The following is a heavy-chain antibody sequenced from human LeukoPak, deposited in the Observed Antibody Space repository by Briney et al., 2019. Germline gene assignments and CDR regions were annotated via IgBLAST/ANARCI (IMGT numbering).Heavy chain of an antibody. CDR1: GFTFSSYW. V-gene: IGHV3-74*01. D-gene: IGHD4-17*01. CDR2: INSDGSVT. Sequence: GGSLRLSCAASGFTFSSYWMHWVRQAPGKGLMWVSHINSDGSVTRYADSVKGRFTISRDNAKNALDLQMNSLRADDTAVYYCALQRYGDYSNMDVWGRGPTVTVSS. J-gene: IGHJ6*02. CDR3: ALQRYGDYSNMDV.